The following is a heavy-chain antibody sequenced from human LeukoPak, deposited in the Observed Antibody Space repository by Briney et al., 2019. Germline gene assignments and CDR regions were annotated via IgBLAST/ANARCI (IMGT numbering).Heavy chain of an antibody. CDR1: GFVISRFW. CDR2: LNEDGRIT. Sequence: GGSLRLSCAASGFVISRFWMHWVRQVPGKGLEWVSRLNEDGRITTYADSVQGRFIISRDNSKNTLYLQMYSLRAEDTALYYCARDLGGIAGSWGQGTWVTVSS. V-gene: IGHV3-74*01. D-gene: IGHD1-26*01. J-gene: IGHJ1*01. CDR3: ARDLGGIAGS.